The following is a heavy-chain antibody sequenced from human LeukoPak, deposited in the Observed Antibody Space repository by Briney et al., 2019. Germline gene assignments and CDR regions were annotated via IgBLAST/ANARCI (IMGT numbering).Heavy chain of an antibody. CDR3: ARVAPGNTALDY. Sequence: GGSLRLSCAASGFTFISYWMHWVRQAPGRGLVWVSRINGYGSSTDFADSVKGRFTISRDNAKNTLYLQMNSLRAEDTAVYYCARVAPGNTALDYWGQGTLVTVSS. CDR2: INGYGSST. D-gene: IGHD5-18*01. CDR1: GFTFISYW. V-gene: IGHV3-74*01. J-gene: IGHJ4*02.